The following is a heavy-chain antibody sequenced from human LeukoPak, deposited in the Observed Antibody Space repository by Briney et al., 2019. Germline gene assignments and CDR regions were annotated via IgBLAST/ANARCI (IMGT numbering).Heavy chain of an antibody. CDR1: GFIFGDYG. CDR2: IRSKAYGGIT. J-gene: IGHJ4*02. Sequence: GGSLRLSCTASGFIFGDYGLSWVRQAPGKGLEWVGFIRSKAYGGITEYAASVKGRFTISRDDSKSIAYLQMNSLKTEDTAVYYCTRIYGSGSYLCDYWGQGTLVIVSS. D-gene: IGHD3-10*01. V-gene: IGHV3-49*04. CDR3: TRIYGSGSYLCDY.